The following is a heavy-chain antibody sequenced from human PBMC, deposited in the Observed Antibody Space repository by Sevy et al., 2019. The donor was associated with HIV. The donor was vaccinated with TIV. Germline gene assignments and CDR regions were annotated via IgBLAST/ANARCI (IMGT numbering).Heavy chain of an antibody. D-gene: IGHD6-13*01. CDR2: ISYIGST. V-gene: IGHV4-61*01. CDR3: VRDRIAAAGGYFDY. J-gene: IGHJ4*02. CDR1: GGSISRGNSY. Sequence: SETLSLTCTVSGGSISRGNSYWSWIRQPPGKGLEWIGYISYIGSTNYNPSLKSRVTISVDTSKNQLSLRLSSLTAADTAIYYCVRDRIAAAGGYFDYWGQGTLVTVSS.